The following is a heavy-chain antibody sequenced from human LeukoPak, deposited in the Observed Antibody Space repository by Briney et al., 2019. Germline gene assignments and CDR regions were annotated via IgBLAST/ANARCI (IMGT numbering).Heavy chain of an antibody. D-gene: IGHD1-1*01. V-gene: IGHV1-24*01. CDR1: GYTLTELS. J-gene: IGHJ3*02. Sequence: ASVKVSCKVSGYTLTELSMHWVRQAPGKGLEWMGGFDPEDGETIYAQKFQGRVTMTRDTSISTAYMELSRLTSDDTAVYYCARDSVERRPGFDIWGPGTMVTVSS. CDR2: FDPEDGET. CDR3: ARDSVERRPGFDI.